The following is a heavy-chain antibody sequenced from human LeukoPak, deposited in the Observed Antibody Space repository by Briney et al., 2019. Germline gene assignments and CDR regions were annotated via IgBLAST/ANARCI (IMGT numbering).Heavy chain of an antibody. CDR1: GFTFSLHR. Sequence: GGSLRLSCAASGFTFSLHRIHWVRQVPGKGLEWISWIETDGTRTGYVASVRGRFTVSRDNAKSTVYLQMNSLKTEDTAVYYCTSLAAAGHGAFDIWGQGTMVTVSS. D-gene: IGHD6-13*01. V-gene: IGHV3-74*01. CDR3: TSLAAAGHGAFDI. CDR2: IETDGTRT. J-gene: IGHJ3*02.